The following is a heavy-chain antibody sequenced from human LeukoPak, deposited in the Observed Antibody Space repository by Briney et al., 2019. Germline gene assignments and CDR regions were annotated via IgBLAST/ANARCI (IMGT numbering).Heavy chain of an antibody. CDR3: ARDAPDDGDFYDF. CDR1: GLTFSSYW. V-gene: IGHV3-7*05. J-gene: IGHJ4*02. CDR2: IKQDGSQK. Sequence: PGGSLRLSCAASGLTFSSYWMTWVRQAPGKGLEWVANIKQDGSQKYYVDSVKGRFTISRDNAKNSLYLQMNSLRAEDTAVYYCARDAPDDGDFYDFWGQGTLVTVSS. D-gene: IGHD4-17*01.